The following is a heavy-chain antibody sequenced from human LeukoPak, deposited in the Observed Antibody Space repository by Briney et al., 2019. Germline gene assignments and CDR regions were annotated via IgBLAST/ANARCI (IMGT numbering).Heavy chain of an antibody. D-gene: IGHD2-2*01. CDR1: GFTFSSYG. CDR3: ARLYCSSTSCLLDY. V-gene: IGHV3-30*02. J-gene: IGHJ4*02. CDR2: VRFDGNNK. Sequence: GGSLRLSCAASGFTFSSYGMHWVRQAPGKGLEWVAFVRFDGNNKHYADSVKGRFTISRDNSKNTLYLQMGSLRVEDMAVYYCARLYCSSTSCLLDYWGQGTLVTVSS.